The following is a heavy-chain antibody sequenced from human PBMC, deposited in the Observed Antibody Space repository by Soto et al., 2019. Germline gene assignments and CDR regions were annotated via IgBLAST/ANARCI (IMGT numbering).Heavy chain of an antibody. CDR2: ISGSGGST. CDR3: AKLPPPGPYSHYPIPHWFDP. Sequence: GGSLRLSCAASGFTFSSYAMSWVLQAPGKGLEWVSAISGSGGSTYYADSVKGRFTISRDNSKNTLYLQMNSLRAEDTAVYYCAKLPPPGPYSHYPIPHWFDPWGQGTLVTVSS. CDR1: GFTFSSYA. D-gene: IGHD4-4*01. V-gene: IGHV3-23*01. J-gene: IGHJ5*02.